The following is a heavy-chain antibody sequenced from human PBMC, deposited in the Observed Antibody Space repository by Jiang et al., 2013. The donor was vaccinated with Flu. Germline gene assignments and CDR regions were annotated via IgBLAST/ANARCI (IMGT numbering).Heavy chain of an antibody. V-gene: IGHV3-33*01. CDR2: IWYDGTNK. Sequence: QLLESGGGVVQPGRSLRLSCAASGFSFSSYGMHWVRQAPGKGLEWVAVIWYDGTNKNYADSVKGRFTISRDNSKNTLYLQMNSLRAEDTAVYYCARDLGVVNYYQGLGVWGQGTTVTVSS. CDR1: GFSFSSYG. CDR3: ARDLGVVNYYQGLGV. D-gene: IGHD3-3*01. J-gene: IGHJ6*02.